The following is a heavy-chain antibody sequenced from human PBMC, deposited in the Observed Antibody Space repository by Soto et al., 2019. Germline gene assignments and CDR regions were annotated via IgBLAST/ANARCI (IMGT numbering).Heavy chain of an antibody. CDR3: AKDRRGVGATDY. Sequence: VRLSCAASGFTFSSYAMSWVRQAPGKGLEWVSAISGSGGSTYYADSVKGRFAISRDNSKNTLYLQMNSLRAEDTAVYYCAKDRRGVGATDYWGQGTLVTVSS. J-gene: IGHJ4*02. CDR1: GFTFSSYA. D-gene: IGHD1-26*01. CDR2: ISGSGGST. V-gene: IGHV3-23*01.